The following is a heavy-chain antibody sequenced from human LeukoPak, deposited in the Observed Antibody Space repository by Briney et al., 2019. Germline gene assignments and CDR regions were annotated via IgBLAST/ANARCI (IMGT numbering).Heavy chain of an antibody. CDR3: ARGSQVDDFWSGYRAPLDY. V-gene: IGHV4-39*01. CDR1: GGSISSSGYY. D-gene: IGHD3-3*01. Sequence: PSETLSLTCTVSGGSISSSGYYWSWIRQTPGKGLEWIGTVYYSGSAYYNPSLKTQVTISVDTSKNQFSLKLSSVTAADTAVYYCARGSQVDDFWSGYRAPLDYWGQGTLVTVSS. CDR2: VYYSGSA. J-gene: IGHJ4*02.